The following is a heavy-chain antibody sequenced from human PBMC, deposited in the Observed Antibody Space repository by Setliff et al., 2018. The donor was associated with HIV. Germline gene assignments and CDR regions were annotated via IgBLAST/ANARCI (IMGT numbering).Heavy chain of an antibody. V-gene: IGHV3-23*01. CDR2: ISGGDGSA. J-gene: IGHJ4*02. CDR1: GFTFRNFA. CDR3: AKETADYDFWSGYPPFDY. D-gene: IGHD3-3*01. Sequence: QTGGSLRLSCAASGFTFRNFAMSWVRQAPGKGLEWVSGISGGDGSAYYADSVKGRFTISRDNSKNTLFLQMNSLRADDTAVYYCAKETADYDFWSGYPPFDYWGQGTLVTVSS.